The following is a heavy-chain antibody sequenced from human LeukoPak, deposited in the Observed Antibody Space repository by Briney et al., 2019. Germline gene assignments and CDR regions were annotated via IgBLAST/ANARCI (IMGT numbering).Heavy chain of an antibody. CDR1: GGSISSSSYY. CDR2: IYYSGST. V-gene: IGHV4-39*01. CDR3: ARHRMYYYDSSGRGVADAFDI. D-gene: IGHD3-22*01. J-gene: IGHJ3*02. Sequence: PSETLSLTCTVSGGSISSSSYYWGWIRQPPGKGLEWIGSIYYSGSTYYNPSLKSGVTISVDTSKHQFSLKLSSVTAADTAVYYCARHRMYYYDSSGRGVADAFDIWGQGTMVTVSS.